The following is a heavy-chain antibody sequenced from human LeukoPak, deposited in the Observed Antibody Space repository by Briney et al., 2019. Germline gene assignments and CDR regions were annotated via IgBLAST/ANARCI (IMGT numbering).Heavy chain of an antibody. D-gene: IGHD6-19*01. CDR1: GFTFSIYA. CDR2: ITSNGGST. V-gene: IGHV3-23*01. Sequence: PGGSLRLSCAASGFTFSIYAMSWVRQAPGKGLEWVSAITSNGGSTYYADSVKGRFTISRDNSKITLYLQMNSLRAEDTAVFYCAKDGWGQNYYYYMDVWGRGTTVSVSS. J-gene: IGHJ6*03. CDR3: AKDGWGQNYYYYMDV.